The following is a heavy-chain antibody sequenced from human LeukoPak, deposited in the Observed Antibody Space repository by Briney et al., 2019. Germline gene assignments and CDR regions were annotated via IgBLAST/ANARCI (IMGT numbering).Heavy chain of an antibody. CDR3: ARLRIEGYSYVRSPDAFDI. Sequence: PGGSLRLSCAASGFTFSSYSMNWVRQAPGKGREWVSSIISSSSYIYYADSVKGRFTISRDNAKNSLYLQMNSLRAEDTAVYYCARLRIEGYSYVRSPDAFDIWGQGTMVTVSS. D-gene: IGHD5-18*01. V-gene: IGHV3-21*01. J-gene: IGHJ3*02. CDR1: GFTFSSYS. CDR2: IISSSSYI.